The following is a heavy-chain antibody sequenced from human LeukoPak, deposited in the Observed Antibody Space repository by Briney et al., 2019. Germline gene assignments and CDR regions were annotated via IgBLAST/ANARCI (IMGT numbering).Heavy chain of an antibody. CDR3: TTDPLYSSGWFDY. CDR2: IKSKTDGGTT. D-gene: IGHD6-19*01. J-gene: IGHJ4*02. Sequence: GGSLRLSCTASGFTVSKNYMSWVRQAPGKGLEWVGRIKSKTDGGTTDYAAPVKGRFTISRDDSKNTLYLQMNSLKTEDTAVYYCTTDPLYSSGWFDYWGQGTLVTVSS. V-gene: IGHV3-15*01. CDR1: GFTVSKNY.